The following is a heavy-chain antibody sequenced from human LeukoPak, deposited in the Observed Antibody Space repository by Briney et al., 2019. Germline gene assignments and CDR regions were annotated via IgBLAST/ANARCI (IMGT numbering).Heavy chain of an antibody. Sequence: GASVKVSCKASGGTFSSYTISWVLQAPGQGFEWMGRIIPILGIANYAQKFQGRVTITADKSTSTAYMELSSLRSEDTAVYYCARTPISSIAALFDYWGQGTLVTVSS. CDR3: ARTPISSIAALFDY. J-gene: IGHJ4*02. D-gene: IGHD6-6*01. CDR1: GGTFSSYT. V-gene: IGHV1-69*02. CDR2: IIPILGIA.